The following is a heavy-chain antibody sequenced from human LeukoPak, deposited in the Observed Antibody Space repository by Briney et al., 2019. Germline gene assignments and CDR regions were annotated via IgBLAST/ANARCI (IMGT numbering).Heavy chain of an antibody. V-gene: IGHV4-30-4*01. Sequence: SQTLSLTCTVSGGSISSGDYYWSWIRQPPGKGLEWIGYIYYSGSTCYNPSLKSRVTISVDTSKNQFSLKLSSVTAADTAVYYCALQCPDYYDSSGYKIIDYWGQGTLVTVSS. CDR1: GGSISSGDYY. J-gene: IGHJ4*02. CDR3: ALQCPDYYDSSGYKIIDY. D-gene: IGHD3-22*01. CDR2: IYYSGST.